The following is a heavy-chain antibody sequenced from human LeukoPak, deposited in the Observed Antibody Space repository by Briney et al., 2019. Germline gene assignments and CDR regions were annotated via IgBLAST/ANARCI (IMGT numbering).Heavy chain of an antibody. CDR3: AKDKQLVPSSMDV. CDR1: GFTFSSYA. V-gene: IGHV3-23*01. CDR2: ISGSGGST. Sequence: GGSPRLSCAASGFTFSSYAMHWVRQAPGKGLEWVSAISGSGGSTYYADSVKGRFTISRDNSKNTLYLQMNSLRAEDTAVYYCAKDKQLVPSSMDVWGKGTTVTVSS. J-gene: IGHJ6*03. D-gene: IGHD6-6*01.